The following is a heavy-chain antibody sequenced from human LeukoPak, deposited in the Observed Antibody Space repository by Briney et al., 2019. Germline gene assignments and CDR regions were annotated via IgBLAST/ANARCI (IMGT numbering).Heavy chain of an antibody. CDR2: ISPDGSTT. J-gene: IGHJ3*01. CDR3: ARAGAPYAFDV. V-gene: IGHV3-74*01. Sequence: GGSLRLSCAASEFTFSSFGMHWVRPAPGKGLVWVSRISPDGSTTSYADSVKGRFTISRDNAKNTLYVQMKGLRAEYTAVDYCARAGAPYAFDVWGQGTMVTVSS. D-gene: IGHD3-10*01. CDR1: EFTFSSFG.